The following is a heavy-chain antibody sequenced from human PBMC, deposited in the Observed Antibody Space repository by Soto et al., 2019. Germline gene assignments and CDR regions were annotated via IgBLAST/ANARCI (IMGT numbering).Heavy chain of an antibody. CDR1: GGSISSRGYY. J-gene: IGHJ4*02. CDR2: TSYSGST. V-gene: IGHV4-31*03. CDR3: ARAIGSSGYTVDY. Sequence: SETLSLTCTVSGGSISSRGYYWGWIRQHPGKGLEWIGYTSYSGSTYDNPSLKSRVTISADTSKNQFSLKLSSVTAADTAVYYCARAIGSSGYTVDYWGQGSQVTVSS. D-gene: IGHD3-22*01.